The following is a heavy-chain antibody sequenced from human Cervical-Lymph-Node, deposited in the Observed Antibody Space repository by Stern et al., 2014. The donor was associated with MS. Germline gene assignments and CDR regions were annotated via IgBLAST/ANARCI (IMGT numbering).Heavy chain of an antibody. D-gene: IGHD3-9*01. V-gene: IGHV4-31*03. CDR2: IYYSGSS. Sequence: QVQLQESGPGLVKTSQTLSLTCTVSGDSISTPGYYWSWIRQLPGKGLEWIGYIYYSGSSHNNPSLSSRVTMSVDTSKKHFSLTLTSVTAADTAVYYCSRHLDWSLDTWGQGTLVTVSS. CDR3: SRHLDWSLDT. J-gene: IGHJ5*02. CDR1: GDSISTPGYY.